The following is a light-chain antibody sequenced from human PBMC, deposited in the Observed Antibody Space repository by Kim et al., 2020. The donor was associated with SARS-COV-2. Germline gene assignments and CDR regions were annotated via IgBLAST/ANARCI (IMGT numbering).Light chain of an antibody. CDR3: QQYDAPRFT. J-gene: IGKJ5*01. CDR2: DAA. CDR1: EDVSDY. Sequence: GDRVTITCQASEDVSDYFNWYHQKPGEAPKVLIRDAANLESGVPSRFSRGGYGTEFSLTISSVQPEEMGTYYCQQYDAPRFTFGRGTR. V-gene: IGKV1-33*01.